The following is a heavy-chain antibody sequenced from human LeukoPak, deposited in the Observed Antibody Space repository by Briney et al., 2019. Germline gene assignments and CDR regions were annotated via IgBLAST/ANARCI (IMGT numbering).Heavy chain of an antibody. V-gene: IGHV5-10-1*01. D-gene: IGHD6-19*01. CDR3: ARLMSGSASVDY. Sequence: GESLKISCKGSGYSFTNYWITWVRQMPGKGLEWMGRIDPSDSYTNYSPSFQGHVTISADKSISTAYLQWSSLKASDTAMYYCARLMSGSASVDYWGQGTLLTVSS. J-gene: IGHJ4*02. CDR2: IDPSDSYT. CDR1: GYSFTNYW.